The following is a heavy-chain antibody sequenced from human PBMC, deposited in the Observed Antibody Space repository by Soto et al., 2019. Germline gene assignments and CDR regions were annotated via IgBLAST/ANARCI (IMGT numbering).Heavy chain of an antibody. Sequence: GGSLRLSCEASGFTLSTYRMHWVRQVPGKGLVWVSRIKTDGTTTTYADSVKGRFSISRDNAKNMLYLQMNNLRVEDTAVYYGVRDQDTYGQAVFNFWGQGT. CDR2: IKTDGTTT. CDR3: VRDQDTYGQAVFNF. J-gene: IGHJ4*02. D-gene: IGHD2-15*01. CDR1: GFTLSTYR. V-gene: IGHV3-74*03.